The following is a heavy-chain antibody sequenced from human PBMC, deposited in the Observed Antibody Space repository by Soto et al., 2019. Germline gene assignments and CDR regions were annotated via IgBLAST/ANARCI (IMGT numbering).Heavy chain of an antibody. V-gene: IGHV4-39*01. CDR1: GGSISSSSYY. CDR3: ARQPYYGSGSYYNWFDP. Sequence: SETLSLTCTVSGGSISSSSYYWGWIRQPPGKGLEWIGSIYYSGSTYYNPSLKSRVTISVDTSKNQFSLKLSSVTAADTAVYYCARQPYYGSGSYYNWFDPWGQGTLVTVSS. J-gene: IGHJ5*02. D-gene: IGHD3-10*01. CDR2: IYYSGST.